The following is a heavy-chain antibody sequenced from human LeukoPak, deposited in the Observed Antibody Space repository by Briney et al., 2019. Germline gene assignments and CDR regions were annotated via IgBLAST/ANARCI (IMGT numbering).Heavy chain of an antibody. CDR1: GASIRSYY. Sequence: SETLSLTCTVSGASIRSYYWSWIRQPPGKGLECIGYIYYTGSTNYNYNPSLKSRVTISVDTSKNQSSLKLSSVTAADTAVYYCARHGPRRDGYNYDYWGPGTLVTVSS. CDR3: ARHGPRRDGYNYDY. J-gene: IGHJ4*02. CDR2: IYYTGSTNY. D-gene: IGHD5-24*01. V-gene: IGHV4-59*08.